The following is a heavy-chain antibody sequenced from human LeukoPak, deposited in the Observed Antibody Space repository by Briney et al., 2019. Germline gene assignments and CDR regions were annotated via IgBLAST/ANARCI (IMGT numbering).Heavy chain of an antibody. CDR1: GFTFSIYA. CDR3: ARACYCEYQQLWGSAFDI. J-gene: IGHJ3*02. Sequence: GGSLRLSCAASGFTFSIYAMHWVRQAPGKGLEWVAVISYNGITNYYASSEKGLSTFTGDNTKTTLYLHMNMLSAEAAVIYYCARACYCEYQQLWGSAFDIWGQGTMVTVSS. D-gene: IGHD2-2*01. V-gene: IGHV3-30-3*01. CDR2: ISYNGITN.